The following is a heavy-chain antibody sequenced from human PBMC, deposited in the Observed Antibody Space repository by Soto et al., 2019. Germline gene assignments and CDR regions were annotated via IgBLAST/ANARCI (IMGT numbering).Heavy chain of an antibody. CDR2: MSGSGGST. J-gene: IGHJ6*03. CDR1: GFTFSSYT. CDR3: AKDYSPGVVIINYYYMDV. V-gene: IGHV3-23*01. D-gene: IGHD3-3*01. Sequence: GGSLRLSCAASGFTFSSYTMSWVRQAPGKGLEWVSAMSGSGGSTYYADSVQGRFTISGDNSKNTLYLQMHSLRAEDTAVYYCAKDYSPGVVIINYYYMDVWGKGTTVTVSS.